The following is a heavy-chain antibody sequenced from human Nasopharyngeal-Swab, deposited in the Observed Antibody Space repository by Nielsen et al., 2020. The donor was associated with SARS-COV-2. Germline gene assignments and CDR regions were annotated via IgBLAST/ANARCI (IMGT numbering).Heavy chain of an antibody. D-gene: IGHD3-3*01. CDR3: ARHHYDFWSGYYEGYFDY. Sequence: SETLSLTCTVSGGSISSSSYYWGWIRQPPGKGLEWIGSIYYSGNTYYNPSLKSRVTISVDTSKNQFSLKLSSVTAADTAVYYCARHHYDFWSGYYEGYFDYWGQGTLVTVSS. CDR1: GGSISSSSYY. CDR2: IYYSGNT. J-gene: IGHJ4*02. V-gene: IGHV4-39*01.